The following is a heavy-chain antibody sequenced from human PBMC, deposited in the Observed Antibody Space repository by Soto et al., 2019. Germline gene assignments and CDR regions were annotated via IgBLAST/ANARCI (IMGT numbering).Heavy chain of an antibody. V-gene: IGHV3-23*01. D-gene: IGHD3-3*01. J-gene: IGHJ4*02. CDR3: AKDRAIFGVVSSFDY. CDR2: ISGSGGST. Sequence: GWSLRLSCAASGFTFSSYAMSWVRQAPGKGLEWVSSISGSGGSTYYADSVKGRFTISRDNSKNTLYLQMNSLRAEDTAVYYCAKDRAIFGVVSSFDYWGQGTLGTVSS. CDR1: GFTFSSYA.